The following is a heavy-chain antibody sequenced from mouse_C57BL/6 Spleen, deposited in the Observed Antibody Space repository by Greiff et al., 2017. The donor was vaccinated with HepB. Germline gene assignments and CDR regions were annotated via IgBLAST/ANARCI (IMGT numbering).Heavy chain of an antibody. Sequence: EVKLQESGPGLVKPSQSLSLTCSVTGYSITSGYYWNWIRQFPGNKLEWMGYIGYDGSNNYNQSLKNRISITRDTSKTQFFLKLTSVTTEDTATYYCARGPLPWFAYWGQGTLVTVSA. CDR1: GYSITSGYY. J-gene: IGHJ3*01. CDR2: IGYDGSN. CDR3: ARGPLPWFAY. V-gene: IGHV3-6*01.